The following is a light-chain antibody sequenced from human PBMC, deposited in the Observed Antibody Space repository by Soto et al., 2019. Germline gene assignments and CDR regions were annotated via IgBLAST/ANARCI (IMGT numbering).Light chain of an antibody. CDR1: QSISNW. CDR2: RAS. V-gene: IGKV1-5*03. J-gene: IGKJ4*01. CDR3: QQYNSYSPRLT. Sequence: DIQMTQSPSTLSASVGDRVTITCRASQSISNWLAWYQQKPGKAPKLLIYRASSLESGVPSRFSGSGSGTEFTLTLSSLQPDDVATYYCQQYNSYSPRLTFGGGTKVETK.